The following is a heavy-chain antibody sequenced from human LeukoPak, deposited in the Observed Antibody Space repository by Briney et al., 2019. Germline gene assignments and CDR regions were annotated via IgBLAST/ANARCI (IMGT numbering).Heavy chain of an antibody. Sequence: GRSLRLSCAASGFTFDDYAMHWVRQAPGKGLEWVSGISWNSGSIGYADSVKGRFTISRDNAKNSLYLQMNGLRAEDTALYYCAKAGYCSSTSCYVPWLYGDYGPYYFDYWGQGTLVTVSS. CDR3: AKAGYCSSTSCYVPWLYGDYGPYYFDY. D-gene: IGHD2-2*01. J-gene: IGHJ4*02. CDR2: ISWNSGSI. V-gene: IGHV3-9*01. CDR1: GFTFDDYA.